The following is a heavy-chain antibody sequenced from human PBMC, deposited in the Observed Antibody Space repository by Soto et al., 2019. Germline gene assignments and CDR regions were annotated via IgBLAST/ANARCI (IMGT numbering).Heavy chain of an antibody. V-gene: IGHV3-30*18. CDR1: GFTFSSYG. J-gene: IGHJ6*02. D-gene: IGHD3-22*01. CDR2: ISYDGSNK. Sequence: PGGSLRLSCAASGFTFSSYGMHWVRQAPGKGLEWVAVISYDGSNKYYADSVKGRFTISRDNSKNTLYLQMNSLRAEDTAVYYCAKSYDSSGYYPFYYYGMDVWGQGTTVTVSS. CDR3: AKSYDSSGYYPFYYYGMDV.